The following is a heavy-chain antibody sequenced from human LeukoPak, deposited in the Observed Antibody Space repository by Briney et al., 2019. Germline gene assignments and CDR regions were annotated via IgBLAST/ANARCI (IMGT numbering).Heavy chain of an antibody. V-gene: IGHV4-38-2*02. CDR3: ARDFYYDSSGYSTAADY. Sequence: PSETLSLTCTVSGYSISSGYYWGWIRQPPGKGLEWIGSIYHSGSTYYNPSLKSRVTISVDTSKNQFSLKLSSVTAADTAVYYCARDFYYDSSGYSTAADYWGQGTLVTVSS. CDR2: IYHSGST. D-gene: IGHD3-22*01. J-gene: IGHJ4*02. CDR1: GYSISSGYY.